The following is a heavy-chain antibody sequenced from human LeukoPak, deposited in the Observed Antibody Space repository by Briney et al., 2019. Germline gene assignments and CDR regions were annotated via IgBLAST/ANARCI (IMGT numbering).Heavy chain of an antibody. D-gene: IGHD3-22*01. Sequence: PSETLSLTCTVSGGSISSYYWSWIRQPAGKGLEWIGRIYTSGSTNYNPSLKSRVTMSVDTSKNQFSLKLSSVTAADTAVYYCARDLYDSSGYYKEPDAFDIWGQGTMVTVSS. J-gene: IGHJ3*02. CDR1: GGSISSYY. CDR2: IYTSGST. V-gene: IGHV4-4*07. CDR3: ARDLYDSSGYYKEPDAFDI.